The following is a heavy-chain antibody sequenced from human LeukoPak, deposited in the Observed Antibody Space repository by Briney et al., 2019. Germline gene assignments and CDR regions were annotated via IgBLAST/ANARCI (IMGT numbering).Heavy chain of an antibody. CDR1: GGSISSGDYY. CDR3: TRLTSGTAVADSLDC. D-gene: IGHD6-19*01. J-gene: IGHJ4*02. CDR2: IYYTGST. V-gene: IGHV4-30-4*08. Sequence: MSSETLSLTCTVSGGSISSGDYYWSWIRQPPGKGLEWIGYIYYTGSTYYNPSLKSRVSISVDTSKNQFSLKMRSVTAADTAVYYCTRLTSGTAVADSLDCRGQGTLVTVSS.